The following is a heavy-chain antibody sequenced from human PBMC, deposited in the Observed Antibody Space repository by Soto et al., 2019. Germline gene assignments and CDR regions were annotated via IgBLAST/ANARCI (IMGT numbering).Heavy chain of an antibody. CDR3: ARGPRSTGALAVSDY. D-gene: IGHD1-26*01. CDR2: IIPIFGTA. Sequence: SVKVSCQASGGTFSSYAISWVRQAPGQGLEWMGGIIPIFGTANYAQKFQGRVTITADESTSTAYMELSSLRSEDTAVYYCARGPRSTGALAVSDYWGQGTLVTVSS. CDR1: GGTFSSYA. V-gene: IGHV1-69*13. J-gene: IGHJ4*02.